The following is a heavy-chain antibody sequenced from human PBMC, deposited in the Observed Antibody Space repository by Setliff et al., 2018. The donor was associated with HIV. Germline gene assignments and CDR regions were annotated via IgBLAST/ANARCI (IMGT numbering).Heavy chain of an antibody. CDR2: INHSGST. D-gene: IGHD3-10*01. CDR1: GGSLSGYY. CDR3: ARHLWFYYVAESYGYFDY. Sequence: PSETLSLTCAVYGGSLSGYYWSWIRQPPGKGLEWFGEINHSGSTNYNPSLKSRVTTSVDTSKNQFSLKLSSATAADTAVYYCARHLWFYYVAESYGYFDYWGQGSLVTVSS. V-gene: IGHV4-34*01. J-gene: IGHJ4*02.